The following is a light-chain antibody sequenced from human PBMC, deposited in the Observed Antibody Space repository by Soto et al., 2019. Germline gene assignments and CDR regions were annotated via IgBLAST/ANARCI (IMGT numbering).Light chain of an antibody. CDR1: SSNIGAGYD. J-gene: IGLJ3*02. CDR3: QSYDTSLSAAV. Sequence: QSVLTQPPSVSGAPGQRVTISCTGSSSNIGAGYDVQWYQQLPGSAPKLLIYGNFNRPSGVPDRFSGSRSGTSASLAITGLQADDESDYYCQSYDTSLSAAVFGGGTQLTVL. CDR2: GNF. V-gene: IGLV1-40*01.